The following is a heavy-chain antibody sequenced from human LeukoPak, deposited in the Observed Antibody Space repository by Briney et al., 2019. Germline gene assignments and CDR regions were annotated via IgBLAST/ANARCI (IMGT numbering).Heavy chain of an antibody. D-gene: IGHD1-26*01. Sequence: GGSLRLSCAASGFAFSSYAMSWVRQAPGKGLEWVSAISGSGGSTYYADSVKGRFTISRDNSKNTLYLQINSLRVEDTAVYYCAKGASVGTTSFFDYWGQGTLVTVSS. V-gene: IGHV3-23*01. CDR1: GFAFSSYA. CDR3: AKGASVGTTSFFDY. J-gene: IGHJ4*02. CDR2: ISGSGGST.